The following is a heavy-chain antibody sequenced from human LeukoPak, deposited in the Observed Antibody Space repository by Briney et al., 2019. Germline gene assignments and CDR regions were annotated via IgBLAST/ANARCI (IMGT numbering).Heavy chain of an antibody. J-gene: IGHJ4*02. CDR1: GGSFSGYY. CDR2: INHSGST. D-gene: IGHD3-10*01. Sequence: SETLSLTCAVYGGSFSGYYWSWIRQHPGKGLEWIGEINHSGSTNYNPSLKSRVTISVDTSKNQFSLKLSSVTAADTAVYYCAAGSPTPFDYWGQGTLVTVSS. V-gene: IGHV4-34*01. CDR3: AAGSPTPFDY.